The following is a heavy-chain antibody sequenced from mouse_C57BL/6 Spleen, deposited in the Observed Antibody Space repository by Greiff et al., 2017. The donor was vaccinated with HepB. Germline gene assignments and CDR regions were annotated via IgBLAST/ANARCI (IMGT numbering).Heavy chain of an antibody. J-gene: IGHJ4*01. CDR2: INPYNGGT. V-gene: IGHV1-19*01. CDR1: GYTFTDYY. Sequence: EVMLQQSGPVLVKPGASVKMSCKASGYTFTDYYMNWVKQSHGKSLEWIGVINPYNGGTSYNQKFKGKATLTVDKSSSTAYMELNSLTSEDSAVYYCARWVYGSSYVEAMDYWGQGTSVTVSS. CDR3: ARWVYGSSYVEAMDY. D-gene: IGHD1-1*01.